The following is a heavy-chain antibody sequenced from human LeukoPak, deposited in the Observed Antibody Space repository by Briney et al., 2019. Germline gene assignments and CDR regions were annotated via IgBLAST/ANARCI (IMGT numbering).Heavy chain of an antibody. J-gene: IGHJ6*04. CDR3: AELGITMIGGV. V-gene: IGHV3-7*01. CDR2: IKQDETEK. Sequence: GGSLRLSCAASGFTFSSYWMSWVRQAPGKGLEGVAIIKQDETEKYYVDSVKGRFTISRDNAKNSLYLQMNSLRAEDTAVYYCAELGITMIGGVWGKGTTVTISS. CDR1: GFTFSSYW. D-gene: IGHD3-10*02.